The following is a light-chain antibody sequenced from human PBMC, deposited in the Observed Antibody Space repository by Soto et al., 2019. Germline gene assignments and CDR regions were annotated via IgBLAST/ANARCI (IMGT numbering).Light chain of an antibody. J-gene: IGLJ2*01. CDR2: DVS. CDR3: SSYTSGSTRVV. CDR1: SSDVGGHNF. V-gene: IGLV2-14*03. Sequence: QSALTQPASVSGSPGQSITMSCTGTSSDVGGHNFVSWYQQHPGKAPKLMLYDVSLRPSGVSNRFSGSKSGNTASLTISGLQVEDEADYYCSSYTSGSTRVVFGGGTK.